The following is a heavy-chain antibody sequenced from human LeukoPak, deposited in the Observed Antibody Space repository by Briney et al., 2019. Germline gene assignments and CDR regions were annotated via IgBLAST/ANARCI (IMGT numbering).Heavy chain of an antibody. CDR1: GFTFSSYW. CDR2: IKQDGSEK. D-gene: IGHD2-2*01. CDR3: ASAGDCSSTSCYQI. V-gene: IGHV3-7*01. Sequence: GGSPRLTCAASGFTFSSYWMSWVRQAPGKGLEWVANIKQDGSEKYYVDSVKGRFTISRDNAKNSLYLQMNSLRAEDTAVYYCASAGDCSSTSCYQIWGQGTMVTVSS. J-gene: IGHJ3*02.